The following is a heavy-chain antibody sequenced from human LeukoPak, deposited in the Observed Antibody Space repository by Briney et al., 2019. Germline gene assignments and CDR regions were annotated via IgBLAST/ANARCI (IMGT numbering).Heavy chain of an antibody. Sequence: GGSLRLSCAASGFTFSSYAMSWVRQAPGKGLEWVSAISGSGGSTYYADSVKGRFTISRDNSKNTLYLQLNSLRAEDTAVYYCAREPADFGDNWFDPWGQGTQVTVSS. D-gene: IGHD3-3*01. V-gene: IGHV3-23*01. CDR3: AREPADFGDNWFDP. CDR1: GFTFSSYA. J-gene: IGHJ5*02. CDR2: ISGSGGST.